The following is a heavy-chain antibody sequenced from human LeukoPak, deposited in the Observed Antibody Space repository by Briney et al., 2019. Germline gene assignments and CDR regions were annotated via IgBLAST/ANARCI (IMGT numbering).Heavy chain of an antibody. Sequence: GGSLRLSCVASGFTFSPHYMDWVRQSPGQGLEWVGLIRNKADGYTTIYAASVKGRFTISRDDSKNSVYLQMDSLKTEDTAVYYCGDLGSTGTDHWGQGTLVSVSS. CDR3: GDLGSTGTDH. V-gene: IGHV3-72*01. D-gene: IGHD4-17*01. CDR2: IRNKADGYTT. CDR1: GFTFSPHY. J-gene: IGHJ4*02.